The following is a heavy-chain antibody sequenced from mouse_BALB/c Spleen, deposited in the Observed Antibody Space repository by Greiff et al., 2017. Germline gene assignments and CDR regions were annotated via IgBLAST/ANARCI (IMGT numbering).Heavy chain of an antibody. CDR1: GFTFSSYT. Sequence: EVMLVESGGGLVQPGGSLKLSCAASGFTFSSYTMSWVRQTPEKRLEWVAYISNGGGSTYYPDTVKGRFTISRDNAKNTLYLQMSSLKSEDTAMYYCASPIYDGYFAWFADWGQGTLVTVSA. CDR2: ISNGGGST. J-gene: IGHJ3*01. V-gene: IGHV5-12-2*01. CDR3: ASPIYDGYFAWFAD. D-gene: IGHD2-3*01.